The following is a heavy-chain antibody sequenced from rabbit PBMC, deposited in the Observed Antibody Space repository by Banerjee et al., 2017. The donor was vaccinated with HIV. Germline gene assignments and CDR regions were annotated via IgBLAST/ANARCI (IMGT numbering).Heavy chain of an antibody. CDR3: ARSGGYVSAGDGHFKL. J-gene: IGHJ4*01. CDR2: IYAGGNDNT. V-gene: IGHV1S45*01. CDR1: GFSFSSGYD. D-gene: IGHD1-1*01. Sequence: QEQLEESGGDLVKPEGSLTLTCTASGFSFSSGYDMCWVRQAPGKGLEWIACIYAGGNDNTDYANWAKGRFTISKTSSTTVTLQMTSLTAADTATYFCARSGGYVSAGDGHFKLWGQGTLVTVS.